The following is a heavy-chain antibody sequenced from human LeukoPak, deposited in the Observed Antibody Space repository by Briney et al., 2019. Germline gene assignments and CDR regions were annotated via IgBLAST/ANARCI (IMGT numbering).Heavy chain of an antibody. CDR2: IYTGGST. V-gene: IGHV3-53*01. J-gene: IGHJ4*02. Sequence: GGSLRLSCAASGFTVSSNYMSWVRQAPGKGLEWVSVIYTGGSTYYADSVKGRCTISRENSKNTVYLQMNSLRGEDTAMYYCARVGTGTSGYFDYWGQGAPVTVSS. D-gene: IGHD2-8*01. CDR1: GFTVSSNY. CDR3: ARVGTGTSGYFDY.